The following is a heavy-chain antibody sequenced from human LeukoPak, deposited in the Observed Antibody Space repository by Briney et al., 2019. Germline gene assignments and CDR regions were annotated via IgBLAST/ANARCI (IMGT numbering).Heavy chain of an antibody. CDR3: AREHYLTTPYTSGWLYYFDY. V-gene: IGHV3-33*01. CDR1: GFTFSSYG. Sequence: GGSLRLSCAASGFTFSSYGMHWVRQAPGKGLEWVAVIWNDGSKTYYADSVKGRLTISRDNSKNTLYLQIDSLRAEDTAVYYCAREHYLTTPYTSGWLYYFDYWGQGTLATVSS. J-gene: IGHJ4*02. CDR2: IWNDGSKT. D-gene: IGHD6-13*01.